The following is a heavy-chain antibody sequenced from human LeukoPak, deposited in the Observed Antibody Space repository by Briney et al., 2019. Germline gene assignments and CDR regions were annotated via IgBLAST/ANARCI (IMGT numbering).Heavy chain of an antibody. D-gene: IGHD3-22*01. J-gene: IGHJ3*02. CDR1: GGSISSYY. V-gene: IGHV4-59*08. Sequence: SETLSLTCTVSGGSISSYYWSLIRQPPGKGLEWIGYIYYSGSTNYNPSLKSRVTISVDTSKNQFSLKLSSVTAADTAVYYCARLIGSSSSGYYGAFDIWGQGTMVTVSS. CDR3: ARLIGSSSSGYYGAFDI. CDR2: IYYSGST.